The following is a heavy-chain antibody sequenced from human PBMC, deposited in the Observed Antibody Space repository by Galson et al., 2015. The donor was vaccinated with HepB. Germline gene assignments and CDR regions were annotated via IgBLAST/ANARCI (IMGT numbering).Heavy chain of an antibody. CDR2: FDPEDGET. CDR1: GYTLTELS. J-gene: IGHJ4*02. D-gene: IGHD6-13*01. CDR3: ATDPWTIAAAGAWVDY. V-gene: IGHV1-24*01. Sequence: SVKVSCKVSGYTLTELSMHWVRQAPGKGLEWVGGFDPEDGETIYAQKFQGRVTMTEDTSTDTAYMELSSLRSEDTAVYYCATDPWTIAAAGAWVDYWGQGTLVTVSS.